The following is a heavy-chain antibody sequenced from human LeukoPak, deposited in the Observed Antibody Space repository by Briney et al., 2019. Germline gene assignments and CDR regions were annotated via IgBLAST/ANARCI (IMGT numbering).Heavy chain of an antibody. Sequence: GESLKISCKGSGYSFTSYWIGWVRQAPGQRLEWMGWINAGNGNTKYSQKFQGRVTITRDTSASTAYMELSSLRSEDTAVYYCARGRTPITMIVVVINPDAFDIWGQGTMVTVSS. CDR2: INAGNGNT. J-gene: IGHJ3*02. CDR1: GYSFTSYW. CDR3: ARGRTPITMIVVVINPDAFDI. V-gene: IGHV1-3*01. D-gene: IGHD3-22*01.